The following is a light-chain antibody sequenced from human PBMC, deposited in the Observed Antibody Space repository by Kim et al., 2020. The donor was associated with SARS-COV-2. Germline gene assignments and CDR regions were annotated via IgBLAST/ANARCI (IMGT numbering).Light chain of an antibody. CDR3: QQYESWPPYT. CDR1: RSVSSN. CDR2: DAS. V-gene: IGKV3-15*01. J-gene: IGKJ2*01. Sequence: SPGERATLACRASRSVSSNLAWYQQKPGQAPKLLIYDASTRASGIPARFSGSGAGTEFTLTISSLQSEDFAVYYCQQYESWPPYTFGQGTRLEI.